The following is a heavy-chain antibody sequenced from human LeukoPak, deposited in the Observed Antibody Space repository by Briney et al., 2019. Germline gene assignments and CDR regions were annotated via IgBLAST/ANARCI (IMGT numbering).Heavy chain of an antibody. D-gene: IGHD1-1*01. CDR2: INPNDGGT. V-gene: IGHV1-46*01. J-gene: IGHJ4*02. CDR3: ARSALSGTGYFDY. Sequence: GASVKVSCKASGYTFTTYYMHWVRQAPGQGLEWMGIINPNDGGTAYAQKFRGRVSMTGDTSTSTVYMELTSLISEDTAVYYCARSALSGTGYFDYWGQGTLVIVPP. CDR1: GYTFTTYY.